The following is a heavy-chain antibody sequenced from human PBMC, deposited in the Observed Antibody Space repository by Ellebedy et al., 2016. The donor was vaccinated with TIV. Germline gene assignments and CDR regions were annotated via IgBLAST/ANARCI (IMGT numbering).Heavy chain of an antibody. CDR3: ARHGHGEGHAFDI. V-gene: IGHV4-39*01. Sequence: MPSETLSLTCTVSGGSISSSSYYRGWIRQPPGKGLEWIGSIYYSGSTYYNPSLKSRVTISVDTSKNQFSLKLSSVTAADTAVYYCARHGHGEGHAFDIWGQGTMVTVSS. J-gene: IGHJ3*02. CDR2: IYYSGST. D-gene: IGHD3-10*01. CDR1: GGSISSSSYY.